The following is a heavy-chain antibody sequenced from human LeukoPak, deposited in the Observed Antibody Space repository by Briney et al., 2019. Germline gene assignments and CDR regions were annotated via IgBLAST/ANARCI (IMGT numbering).Heavy chain of an antibody. Sequence: KPSETLSLTCAVYGGSFSGYYWSWIRQPPGKGLEWIGYIYYSGSTYYNPSLKSRVTISVDTSKNQFSLKLSSVTAADTAVYYCARVVTMVRGVITPDNWFDPWGQGTLVTVSS. CDR3: ARVVTMVRGVITPDNWFDP. D-gene: IGHD3-10*01. J-gene: IGHJ5*02. V-gene: IGHV4-30-4*08. CDR2: IYYSGST. CDR1: GGSFSGYY.